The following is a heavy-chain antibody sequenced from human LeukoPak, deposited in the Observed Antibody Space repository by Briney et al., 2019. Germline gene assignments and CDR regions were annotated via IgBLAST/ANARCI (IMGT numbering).Heavy chain of an antibody. V-gene: IGHV1-46*01. CDR1: GYTFTSYY. CDR3: ARGDVRYFYTPYYFDY. J-gene: IGHJ4*02. D-gene: IGHD3-9*01. Sequence: GASVKVSCKASGYTFTSYYMHWVRQAPGQGLEWMGIINPSGGSTSYAQKFQGRVTMTRDTSTSTVYMELSSLRSEDTAVYYCARGDVRYFYTPYYFDYWGQGTLVTVSP. CDR2: INPSGGST.